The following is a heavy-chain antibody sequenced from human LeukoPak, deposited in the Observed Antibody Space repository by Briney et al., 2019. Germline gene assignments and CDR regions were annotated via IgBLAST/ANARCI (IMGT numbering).Heavy chain of an antibody. CDR3: ASSSTSNYYYYMDV. Sequence: ASVKVSCKASGYTFTSNAISWVRQATGQGLEWMGWMNPNSGNTGYAQKFQARVTMTRNTSISTAYMELSSLRSEDTAVYYCASSSTSNYYYYMDVWGKGTTVTISS. CDR2: MNPNSGNT. V-gene: IGHV1-8*02. CDR1: GYTFTSNA. J-gene: IGHJ6*03.